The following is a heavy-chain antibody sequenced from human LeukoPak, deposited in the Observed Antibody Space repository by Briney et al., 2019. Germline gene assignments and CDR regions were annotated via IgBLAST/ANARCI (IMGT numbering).Heavy chain of an antibody. J-gene: IGHJ4*02. CDR2: ISSSSSTI. V-gene: IGHV3-48*01. CDR3: ARESTSELLWFGELVPFDY. CDR1: GFTFSNFG. Sequence: PGGSLRLSCAASGFTFSNFGMHWVRQAPGKGLEWVSYISSSSSTIYYADSVKGRFTISRDNAKNSLYLQMNSLRAEDTAVYYCARESTSELLWFGELVPFDYWGQGTLVTVSS. D-gene: IGHD3-10*01.